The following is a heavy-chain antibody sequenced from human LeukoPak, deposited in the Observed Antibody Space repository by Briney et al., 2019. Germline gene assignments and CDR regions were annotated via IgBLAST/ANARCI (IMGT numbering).Heavy chain of an antibody. Sequence: GSLRLSCAASGFTFSTYTMNWVRQAPGKGLEWVSSISSSSSYIYYADSVKGRFTISRDNAKNSLYLQMNSLRAEDTAVYYCARDLKDSSWSYYFDYWGQGTLVTVSS. CDR2: ISSSSSYI. CDR3: ARDLKDSSWSYYFDY. J-gene: IGHJ4*02. CDR1: GFTFSTYT. V-gene: IGHV3-21*01. D-gene: IGHD6-6*01.